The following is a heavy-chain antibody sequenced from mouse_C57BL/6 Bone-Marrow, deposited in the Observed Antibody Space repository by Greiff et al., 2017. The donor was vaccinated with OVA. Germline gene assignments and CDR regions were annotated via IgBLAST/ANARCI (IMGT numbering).Heavy chain of an antibody. CDR1: GYTFTSYG. J-gene: IGHJ2*01. Sequence: VQLQQSGAELVRPGSSVKMSCKTSGYTFTSYGINWVKQRPGQGLEWIGYIYIGNGYTAYNEKFKGKATLTSDKSSSTAYMQLSSLASEDSAIDFCARSSDYWGQGTTLTVSS. CDR2: IYIGNGYT. V-gene: IGHV1-58*01. CDR3: ARSSDY.